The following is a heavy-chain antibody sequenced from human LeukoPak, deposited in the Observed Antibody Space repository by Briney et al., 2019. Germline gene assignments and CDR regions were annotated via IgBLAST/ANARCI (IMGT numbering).Heavy chain of an antibody. D-gene: IGHD6-13*01. V-gene: IGHV4-59*01. CDR3: AKPYSSSWYGPFDI. CDR1: GGXISSYY. CDR2: IYYSGSI. J-gene: IGHJ3*02. Sequence: SETXSXTXTXXGGXISSYYWSWIRQPPGKGLEWIGYIYYSGSINYNPSLKSRVIISVDTSKNQISLKLNSVTAADTAVYYCAKPYSSSWYGPFDIWGQGTMVTVSS.